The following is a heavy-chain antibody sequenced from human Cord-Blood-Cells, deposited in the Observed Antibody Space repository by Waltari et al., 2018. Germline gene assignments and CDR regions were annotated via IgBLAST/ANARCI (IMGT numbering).Heavy chain of an antibody. Sequence: EVQLVESGGGLVQPGRSLRLSCAASGFTFDDYAMHWVRQAPGKGLGWVSGISWNSGSIGYADSVKGRFTISRDNAKNSLYLQMNSLRAEDMALYYCAKTGIAAAGTNGYMDVWGKGTTVTVSS. D-gene: IGHD6-13*01. J-gene: IGHJ6*03. CDR3: AKTGIAAAGTNGYMDV. CDR2: ISWNSGSI. CDR1: GFTFDDYA. V-gene: IGHV3-9*03.